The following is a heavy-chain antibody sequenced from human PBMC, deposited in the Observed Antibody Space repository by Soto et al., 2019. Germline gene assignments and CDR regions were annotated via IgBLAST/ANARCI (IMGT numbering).Heavy chain of an antibody. D-gene: IGHD2-2*01. CDR1: GYTFTSYA. V-gene: IGHV1-3*01. CDR2: INAGNGNT. CDR3: ARPYCSSTSCEDYYYYYGMDV. J-gene: IGHJ6*02. Sequence: ASVKVSCKASGYTFTSYAMHWVRQAPGQRLEWMGWINAGNGNTKYSQKFQGRVTITRDTSASTAYMELSSLRSEDTAVYYCARPYCSSTSCEDYYYYYGMDVWGQGTTVTVSS.